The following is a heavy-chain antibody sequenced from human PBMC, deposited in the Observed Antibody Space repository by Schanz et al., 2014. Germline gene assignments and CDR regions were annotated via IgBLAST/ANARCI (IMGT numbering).Heavy chain of an antibody. Sequence: QVQLVQSGAEVKKPGASVKVSCKASGYTFTSDSMHWVRQAPGQGLEWMGMINPSGGSTTYAQKFQGRITVTTDTSTSTVYLELSSLRSDDTAVYYCARGGSMVQEINFAYWGQGSLVTVSS. CDR1: GYTFTSDS. CDR3: ARGGSMVQEINFAY. CDR2: INPSGGST. J-gene: IGHJ4*02. V-gene: IGHV1-46*03. D-gene: IGHD3-10*01.